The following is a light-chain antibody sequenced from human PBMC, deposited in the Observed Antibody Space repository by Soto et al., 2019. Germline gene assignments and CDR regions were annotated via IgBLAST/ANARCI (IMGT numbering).Light chain of an antibody. CDR3: QQYNSSWT. Sequence: HVSHSHYTVCTYPGXXLTITXRASQNIISLLAWFQQQPGKDPKILMYDAYTLQSGVQSRFTGSGSGTEFTLTISSLQTEDFATYYCQQYNSSWTVGQGTKV. J-gene: IGKJ1*01. CDR2: DAY. CDR1: QNIISL. V-gene: IGKV1-5*01.